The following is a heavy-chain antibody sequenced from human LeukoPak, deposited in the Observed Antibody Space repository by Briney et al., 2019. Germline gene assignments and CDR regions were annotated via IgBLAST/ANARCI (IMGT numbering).Heavy chain of an antibody. J-gene: IGHJ4*02. CDR2: ISWNSGSI. CDR3: AKDRWGIWYSSGV. Sequence: GGSLRLSCAASGFTFDDYAMHWVRQAPGKGLEWVSGISWNSGSIGYADSVKGRFTISRDNSKNTLYLQMNSLRAEDTAVYYCAKDRWGIWYSSGVWGQGTLVTVSS. CDR1: GFTFDDYA. V-gene: IGHV3-9*01. D-gene: IGHD6-19*01.